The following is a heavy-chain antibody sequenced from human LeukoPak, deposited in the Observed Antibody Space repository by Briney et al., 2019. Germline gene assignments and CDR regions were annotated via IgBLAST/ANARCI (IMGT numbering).Heavy chain of an antibody. D-gene: IGHD6-13*01. CDR1: GGSISSYY. CDR2: IYYSGST. CDR3: ARDNSRTKDY. Sequence: KPSETLSLTCTVSGGSISSYYWGWIRQPPGKGLEWIGSIYYSGSTYYNPSLKSRVTISVDTSKNQFSLKLSSVTAADTAVYYCARDNSRTKDYWGQGTLVTVSS. V-gene: IGHV4-39*07. J-gene: IGHJ4*02.